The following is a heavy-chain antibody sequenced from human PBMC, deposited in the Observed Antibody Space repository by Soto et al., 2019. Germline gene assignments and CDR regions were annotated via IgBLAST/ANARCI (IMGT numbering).Heavy chain of an antibody. V-gene: IGHV1-69*02. CDR2: IIPILGIA. J-gene: IGHJ6*02. CDR3: ARSRLVVPAADDYYYYGMDV. CDR1: GGTFSSYT. D-gene: IGHD2-2*01. Sequence: QVQLVQSGAEVKKPGSSVKVSCKASGGTFSSYTISWVRQAPGQGLEWMGRIIPILGIANYAQKFQGRVTITADKSTSTAYMELSSLRSEDTAVYYCARSRLVVPAADDYYYYGMDVWGQGTTVTVSS.